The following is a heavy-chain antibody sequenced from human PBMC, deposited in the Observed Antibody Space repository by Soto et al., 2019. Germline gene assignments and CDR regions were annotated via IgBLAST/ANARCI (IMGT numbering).Heavy chain of an antibody. CDR1: GGSINSGDCY. CDR2: IYYSGIT. J-gene: IGHJ6*03. Sequence: PSDTLSLTCTVSGGSINSGDCYWSWIRQHPGKGLEWIGYIYYSGITFYSPSLKSRVTISVDTSKNQFSLNLSSVTAADTAVYYCARVIKEQMSGRSGSYRYYMDVWGKGTTVNVSS. V-gene: IGHV4-31*03. CDR3: ARVIKEQMSGRSGSYRYYMDV. D-gene: IGHD3-10*01.